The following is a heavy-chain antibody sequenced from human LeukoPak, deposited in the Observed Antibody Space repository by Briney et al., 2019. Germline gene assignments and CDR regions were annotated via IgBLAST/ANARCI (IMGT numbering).Heavy chain of an antibody. Sequence: PGGSLRLSCAASGFTFSNHAMNWVRQAPGQGLEWVSSIDGRSTDIYYADSVKGRFTISSDESKNTVYLQMNSLTAEDTAIYYCATDHRNLDAFDVWGQGTLVSVSS. CDR1: GFTFSNHA. CDR2: IDGRSTDI. D-gene: IGHD1-14*01. J-gene: IGHJ3*01. V-gene: IGHV3-21*01. CDR3: ATDHRNLDAFDV.